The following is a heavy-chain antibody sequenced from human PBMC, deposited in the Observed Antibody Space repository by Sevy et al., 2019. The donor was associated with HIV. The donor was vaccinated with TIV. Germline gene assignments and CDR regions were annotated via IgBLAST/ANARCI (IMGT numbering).Heavy chain of an antibody. Sequence: GGSLRLSCAASGFTFSSYAMSWVRQAPGKGLEWVSAISGSGGSTYYADSVKGRFTISRDNSKNTLYLQMNSLRAEDTAVYYCARDETRSYSSGWYYFDYWGQGTLVTVSS. CDR1: GFTFSSYA. CDR2: ISGSGGST. CDR3: ARDETRSYSSGWYYFDY. D-gene: IGHD6-19*01. J-gene: IGHJ4*02. V-gene: IGHV3-23*01.